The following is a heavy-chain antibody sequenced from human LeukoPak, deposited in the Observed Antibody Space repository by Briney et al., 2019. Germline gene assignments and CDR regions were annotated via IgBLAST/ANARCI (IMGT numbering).Heavy chain of an antibody. Sequence: GASLRLSCAASGFTFSSYAMSWVRQAPGKGLEWVSAISGSGGSTYYADSLKGRFTISRDNSKNTLYLQMNSLRAEDTAVYYCAKLGCSSTSCLYGIDVWGQGTTVTVSS. CDR2: ISGSGGST. CDR3: AKLGCSSTSCLYGIDV. V-gene: IGHV3-23*01. CDR1: GFTFSSYA. J-gene: IGHJ6*02. D-gene: IGHD2-2*01.